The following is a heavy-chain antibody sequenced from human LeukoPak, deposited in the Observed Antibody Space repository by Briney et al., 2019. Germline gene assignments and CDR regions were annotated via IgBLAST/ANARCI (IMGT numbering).Heavy chain of an antibody. J-gene: IGHJ4*02. V-gene: IGHV3-53*01. CDR2: IYSGGST. D-gene: IGHD3/OR15-3a*01. CDR3: ARHPRRTFDY. Sequence: PGGSLRLSCAASGFTVSSNYMSWVRQAPGKGLEWVSVIYSGGSTYYADSVKGRFTISRDHSKNTLYLQMNSLRDEDTAVYYCARHPRRTFDYWGQGTLVTVSS. CDR1: GFTVSSNY.